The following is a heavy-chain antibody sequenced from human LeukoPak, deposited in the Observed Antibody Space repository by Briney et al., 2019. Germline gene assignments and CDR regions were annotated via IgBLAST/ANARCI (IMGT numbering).Heavy chain of an antibody. CDR3: ASTGYSYGYYSDY. CDR2: IIPIFGTA. Sequence: SVKVSCKASGGTFSSYAISWVRQAPGQGLEWMGGIIPIFGTANYAQKFQGRVTITADESTSTAYMELSSLRSEDTAVYYCASTGYSYGYYSDYWGQGTLVTVSS. CDR1: GGTFSSYA. V-gene: IGHV1-69*13. J-gene: IGHJ4*02. D-gene: IGHD5-18*01.